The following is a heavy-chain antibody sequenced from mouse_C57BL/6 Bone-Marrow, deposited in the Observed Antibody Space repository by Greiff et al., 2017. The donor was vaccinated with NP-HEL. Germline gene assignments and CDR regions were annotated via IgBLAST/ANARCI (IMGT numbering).Heavy chain of an antibody. Sequence: QVQLKESGAELVKPGASVKISCKASGYAFSSYWMNWVKQRPGKGLEWIGQIYPGDGDTNYNGKFKDKASLTADKSSSTAYMPLSSLTSEDSAVYFCARGAYGGQGTLVTVSA. CDR2: IYPGDGDT. J-gene: IGHJ3*01. V-gene: IGHV1-80*01. CDR3: ARGAY. CDR1: GYAFSSYW.